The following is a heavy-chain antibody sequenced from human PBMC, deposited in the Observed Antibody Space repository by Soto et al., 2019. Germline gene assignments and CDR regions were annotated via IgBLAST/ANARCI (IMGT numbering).Heavy chain of an antibody. V-gene: IGHV3-21*04. J-gene: IGHJ4*02. D-gene: IGHD6-6*01. CDR2: ISSSSTYI. CDR1: GFTFSAYG. Sequence: GGSLRLSCEVSGFTFSAYGMHWVRQAPGKGLEWVSSISSSSTYIYYADSVKGRFTISRDNSKNTLYLQMNSLRAEDTAVYYCAKSITARPFDYWVQGALVTVSS. CDR3: AKSITARPFDY.